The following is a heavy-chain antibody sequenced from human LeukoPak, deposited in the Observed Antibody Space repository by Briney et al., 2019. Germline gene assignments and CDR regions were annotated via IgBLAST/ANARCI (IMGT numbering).Heavy chain of an antibody. J-gene: IGHJ4*02. CDR1: GFTFSSYS. V-gene: IGHV3-48*01. D-gene: IGHD1-26*01. CDR2: ISSSSSTI. Sequence: GGSLRLSCAASGFTFSSYSMNWVRQAPGKGLEWVSYISSSSSTIYYADSVKGRFTISRDNAKNSLYLQMNSLRAEDTAVYYCARDSGSYFMVWGQGTRVTVSS. CDR3: ARDSGSYFMV.